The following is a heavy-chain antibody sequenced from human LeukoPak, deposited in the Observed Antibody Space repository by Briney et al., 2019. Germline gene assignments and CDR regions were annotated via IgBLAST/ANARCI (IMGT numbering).Heavy chain of an antibody. CDR3: AKDGIAAAGFDYYYDSSGYYYVTWFDP. CDR2: ISGSGGST. CDR1: GFTFSSYA. V-gene: IGHV3-23*01. D-gene: IGHD3-22*01. Sequence: GGSLRLSCAASGFTFSSYAMSWVRQAPGKGLEWVSAISGSGGSTYYADSVKGRFTISRDNSKNTLYLQMNSLRAEDTAVYYCAKDGIAAAGFDYYYDSSGYYYVTWFDPWGQGTLVTVSS. J-gene: IGHJ5*02.